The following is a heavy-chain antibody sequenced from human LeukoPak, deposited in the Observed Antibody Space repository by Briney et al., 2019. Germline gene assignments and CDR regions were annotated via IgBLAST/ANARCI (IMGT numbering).Heavy chain of an antibody. D-gene: IGHD5-18*01. Sequence: ASVKVSCKASGYTFTGYYMHWVRQAPGQGLEWMGWINPNSGGTNYAQKFQGRVTMTRDMSTSAVYMELSSLRSEDTAVYYCARDTAMVIDPYYYYMDVWGKGTTVTVSS. CDR2: INPNSGGT. V-gene: IGHV1-2*02. J-gene: IGHJ6*03. CDR3: ARDTAMVIDPYYYYMDV. CDR1: GYTFTGYY.